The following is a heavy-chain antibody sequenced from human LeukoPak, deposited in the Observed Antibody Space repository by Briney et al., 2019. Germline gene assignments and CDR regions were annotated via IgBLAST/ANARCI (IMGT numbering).Heavy chain of an antibody. Sequence: SETLSLTCTVSGGSITIYYWSWIRQPAGKGLEWIGRIYTSGSTNYNPSLKSRVTMSVDTSKNQSSLKLSSVTAADTAVYYCASVVVVASDWFDPWGQGTLVTVSS. CDR2: IYTSGST. V-gene: IGHV4-4*07. J-gene: IGHJ5*02. CDR1: GGSITIYY. D-gene: IGHD2-15*01. CDR3: ASVVVVASDWFDP.